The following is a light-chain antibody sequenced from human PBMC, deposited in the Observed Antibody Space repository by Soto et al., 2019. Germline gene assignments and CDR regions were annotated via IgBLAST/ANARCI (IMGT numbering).Light chain of an antibody. CDR2: DVA. J-gene: IGLJ1*01. V-gene: IGLV2-14*03. Sequence: QSALPHPASVSDSPGHSITISCTGTSSDVGGSNFVSWYQQHPGKPPKLIIYDVANRPSGVSNRFSGSKSGSTASLIISRLQTEEEADHYCVSYTSSANYVFGTGTKVTVL. CDR1: SSDVGGSNF. CDR3: VSYTSSANYV.